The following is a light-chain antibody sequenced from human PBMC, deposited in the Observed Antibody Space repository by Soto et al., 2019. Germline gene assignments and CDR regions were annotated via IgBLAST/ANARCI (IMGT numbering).Light chain of an antibody. CDR1: SSNIGAGYD. CDR2: GNS. CDR3: QSYDSGLSGWDVV. Sequence: QSVLTQPPSVSGAPGQRVTISCTGSSSNIGAGYDVHWYQQLPGTAPKLLIYGNSNRPSGVPDRFSGSKSGTSASLAITGLQAEDEADYDCQSYDSGLSGWDVVFGGGTKLTVL. V-gene: IGLV1-40*01. J-gene: IGLJ2*01.